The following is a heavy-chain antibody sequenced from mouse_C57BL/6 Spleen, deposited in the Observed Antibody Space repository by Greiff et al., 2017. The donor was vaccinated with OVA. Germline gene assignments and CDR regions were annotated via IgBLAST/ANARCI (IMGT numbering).Heavy chain of an antibody. CDR3: ARIYYGYGYYFDY. CDR1: GFTFSDYY. D-gene: IGHD2-2*01. CDR2: INYDGSST. J-gene: IGHJ2*01. V-gene: IGHV5-16*01. Sequence: EVKLMESEGGLVQPGSSMKLSCTASGFTFSDYYMAWVRQVPEKGLEWVANINYDGSSTYYLDSLKSRFIISRDNAKNILYLQMSSLKSEDTATYYCARIYYGYGYYFDYWGQGTTLTVSS.